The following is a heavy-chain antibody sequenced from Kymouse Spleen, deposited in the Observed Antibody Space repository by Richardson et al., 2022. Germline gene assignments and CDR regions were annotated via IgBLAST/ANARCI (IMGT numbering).Heavy chain of an antibody. D-gene: IGHD3-10*01. Sequence: EVQLVESGGGLVQPGRSLRLSCAASGFTFDDYAMHWVRQAPGKGLEWVSGISWNSGSIGYADSVKGRFTISRDNAKNSLYLQMNSLRAEDTALYYCAKDMDYYGSGSCYGMDVWGQGTTVTVSS. V-gene: IGHV3-9*01. CDR1: GFTFDDYA. CDR2: ISWNSGSI. J-gene: IGHJ6*02. CDR3: AKDMDYYGSGSCYGMDV.